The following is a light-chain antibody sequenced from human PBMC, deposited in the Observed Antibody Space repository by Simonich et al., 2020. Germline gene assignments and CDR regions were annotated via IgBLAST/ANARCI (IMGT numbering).Light chain of an antibody. Sequence: SYELTQPPSVSVSPGQTARITCSGDALPKKYAYWYQQKSGQAPVLVIYHDSKRPSGIPERFSGSSSGTMATLTISGAQVEDEADYYCYSTDSSGNHRVFGGGTKLTVL. CDR1: ALPKKY. J-gene: IGLJ3*02. CDR3: YSTDSSGNHRV. V-gene: IGLV3-10*01. CDR2: HDS.